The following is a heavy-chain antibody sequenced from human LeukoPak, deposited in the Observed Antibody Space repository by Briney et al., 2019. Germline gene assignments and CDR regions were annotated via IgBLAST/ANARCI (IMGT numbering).Heavy chain of an antibody. Sequence: ASVKVSCKASGYTFTSYYMHWVRQAPGQGLEWMGIINPGGGSTSYAQKFQGRVTMTRDTSTSTVYMELSSLRSEDTAVYYCARTSNSPGWFDPWGQGTLVTVSS. V-gene: IGHV1-46*01. D-gene: IGHD1-1*01. CDR3: ARTSNSPGWFDP. J-gene: IGHJ5*02. CDR1: GYTFTSYY. CDR2: INPGGGST.